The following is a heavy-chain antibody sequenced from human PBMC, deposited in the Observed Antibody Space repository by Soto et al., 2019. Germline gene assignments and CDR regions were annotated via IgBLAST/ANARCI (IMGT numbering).Heavy chain of an antibody. CDR2: INHSGST. D-gene: IGHD4-17*01. CDR1: GGSFSGYY. CDR3: ARQGLLITLTTSHYYFDF. J-gene: IGHJ4*02. V-gene: IGHV4-34*01. Sequence: SETLPLTCAVYGGSFSGYYWSWIRQPPGKGLEWIGEINHSGSTNYNPSLKSRVTISVDTSKNQFSLKLSSVTAADTAVYYCARQGLLITLTTSHYYFDFWGQGTLVTGSS.